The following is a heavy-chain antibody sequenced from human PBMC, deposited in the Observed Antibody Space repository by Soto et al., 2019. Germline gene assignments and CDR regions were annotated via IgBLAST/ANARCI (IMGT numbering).Heavy chain of an antibody. CDR2: IYPGDSDT. CDR3: GVGYYYGSGATLGALDI. CDR1: GYTFTSYW. D-gene: IGHD3-10*01. V-gene: IGHV5-51*01. Sequence: PGEPLKISCKVSGYTFTSYWIRWVRQMPGKGLEWMGIIYPGDSDTRYSPSFQGQVTISADKSISTAYLQWSSLKASDTAMYYCGVGYYYGSGATLGALDIWGQGTMVTVSS. J-gene: IGHJ3*02.